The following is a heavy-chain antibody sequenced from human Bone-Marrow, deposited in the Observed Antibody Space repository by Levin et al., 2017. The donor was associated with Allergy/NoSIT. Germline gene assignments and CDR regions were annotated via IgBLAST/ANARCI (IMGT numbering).Heavy chain of an antibody. CDR1: GDYITSYH. V-gene: IGHV4-59*12. CDR3: ARGNDCSDGSCSHVSWFDP. D-gene: IGHD2-15*01. J-gene: IGHJ5*02. CDR2: IYYNGNT. Sequence: PSETLSLTCTVSGDYITSYHWNWIRQAPGKELEWIGYIYYNGNTNYNPSLNSRVTISVDRSKTHFSLNLPSVTAADTAVYYCARGNDCSDGSCSHVSWFDPWGQGTLVTVSS.